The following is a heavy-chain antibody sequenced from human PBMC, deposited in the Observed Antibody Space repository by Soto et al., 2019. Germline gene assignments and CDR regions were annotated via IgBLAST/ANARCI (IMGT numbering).Heavy chain of an antibody. CDR2: IYYDGNTK. CDR1: GFLFSAYG. V-gene: IGHV3-33*01. Sequence: QVQLVESGGGVVQPGKSLRLSCAASGFLFSAYGMHWVRQAPGKGLEWRALIYYDGNTKYYADSVKGRFTISRDNSQNTLFLQMSSLRADDTGVYYCARVGGTVTSDFWGQGTLVTVSS. D-gene: IGHD4-17*01. J-gene: IGHJ4*02. CDR3: ARVGGTVTSDF.